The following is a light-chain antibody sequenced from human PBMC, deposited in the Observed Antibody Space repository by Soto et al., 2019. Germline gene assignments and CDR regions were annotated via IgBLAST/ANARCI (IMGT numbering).Light chain of an antibody. V-gene: IGKV3-11*01. CDR3: QQRSNW. J-gene: IGKJ1*01. CDR1: QSVSSY. Sequence: EIVLTQSPATLSLSPGERATHSCRASQSVSSYLAWYQQKPGQAPRLLIYDASNRATGIPARFSGSGSGTDFTLTISSLEPEDFAVYYCQQRSNWFGQGTKVDIK. CDR2: DAS.